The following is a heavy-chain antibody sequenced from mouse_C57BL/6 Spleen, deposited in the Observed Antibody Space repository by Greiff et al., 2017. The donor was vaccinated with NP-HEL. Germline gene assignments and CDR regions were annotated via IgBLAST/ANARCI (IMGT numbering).Heavy chain of an antibody. Sequence: QVQLKESGAELVKPGASVKISCKASGYAFSSYWMNWVKQRPGKGLEWIGQIYPGDGDTNYNGKFKGKATLTADKSSSTAYMQLSSLTSEDSAVYFCARWNITTVVEDAYYYAMDYWGQGTSVTVSS. J-gene: IGHJ4*01. CDR2: IYPGDGDT. CDR1: GYAFSSYW. V-gene: IGHV1-80*01. CDR3: ARWNITTVVEDAYYYAMDY. D-gene: IGHD1-1*01.